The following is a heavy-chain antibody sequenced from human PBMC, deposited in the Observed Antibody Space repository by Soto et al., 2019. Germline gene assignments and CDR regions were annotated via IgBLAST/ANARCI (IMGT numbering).Heavy chain of an antibody. J-gene: IGHJ5*02. Sequence: VQLQESGPGLVKPSQTLSLTCIVSGGSISSNEFYWRWIRQHPGKGLEWIGYIYYSGNTYYNPSLKSRVTILVDTSKNQFSLKVSSVTAADTAVYYCARLSGSWQIWFDPWGQGTLVTVSS. CDR1: GGSISSNEFY. CDR3: ARLSGSWQIWFDP. V-gene: IGHV4-31*03. CDR2: IYYSGNT. D-gene: IGHD6-13*01.